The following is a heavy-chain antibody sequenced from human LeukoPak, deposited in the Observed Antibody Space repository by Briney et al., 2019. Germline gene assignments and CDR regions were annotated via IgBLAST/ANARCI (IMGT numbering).Heavy chain of an antibody. CDR3: AREGDYGDYSKSFYYMDV. V-gene: IGHV4-4*07. Sequence: SETLSLTCTVSGGYIGSYCWSWIRQPAGKGLEWIGRICTSENTDYNPSLKSRVTMSVDMSTSQFSLRLTSVTAADTAVYYCAREGDYGDYSKSFYYMDVWGKGTTVTVSS. D-gene: IGHD4-17*01. CDR2: ICTSENT. J-gene: IGHJ6*03. CDR1: GGYIGSYC.